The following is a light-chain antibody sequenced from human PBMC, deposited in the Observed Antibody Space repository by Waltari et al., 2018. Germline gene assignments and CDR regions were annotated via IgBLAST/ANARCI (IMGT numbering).Light chain of an antibody. V-gene: IGLV4-69*01. CDR3: QTGGHGTWV. Sequence: LVVTQLSSASASLGASVKLTCTLDSGHSNNIIAWLQQQPEKGPRYLMKINSDGSHSKGDEIPDRFSGSSSGAERYLTISNLQSEDEGDYYCQTGGHGTWVFGGGTKLTVL. CDR1: SGHSNNI. J-gene: IGLJ3*02. CDR2: INSDGSH.